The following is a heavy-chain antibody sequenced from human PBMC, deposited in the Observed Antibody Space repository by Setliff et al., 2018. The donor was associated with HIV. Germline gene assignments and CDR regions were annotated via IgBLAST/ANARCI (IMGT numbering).Heavy chain of an antibody. CDR2: IYGGGST. CDR1: GFIVSSNY. Sequence: GGSLRLSCAASGFIVSSNYMSWVRQAPGKGLDWVSVIYGGGSTYYADSVKGRFTISRDNSKNTVHLQMNSLRAEDTAVYYCARVYDSSGYYFDYWGQGTLVTVSS. J-gene: IGHJ4*02. CDR3: ARVYDSSGYYFDY. D-gene: IGHD3-22*01. V-gene: IGHV3-53*01.